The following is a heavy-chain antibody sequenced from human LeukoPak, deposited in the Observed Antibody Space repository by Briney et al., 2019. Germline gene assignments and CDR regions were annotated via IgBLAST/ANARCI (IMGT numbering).Heavy chain of an antibody. V-gene: IGHV3-74*01. J-gene: IGHJ4*02. CDR2: ISTDGSQT. CDR1: GFTFSNYW. Sequence: GGSLRLSCEASGFTFSNYWMHWVRQPLGKGLMWVSQISTDGSQTFYADSVKGRFTISRDNAQNTLFLQMDSLRPEDTAVYYCVRSLRSADFWGQGTLVTVSS. CDR3: VRSLRSADF.